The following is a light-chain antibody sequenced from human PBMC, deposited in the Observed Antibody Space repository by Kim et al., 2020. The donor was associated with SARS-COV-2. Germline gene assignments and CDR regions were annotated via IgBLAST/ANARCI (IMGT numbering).Light chain of an antibody. CDR2: EVT. Sequence: QSALTQPASVSGSPGQSITFSCIGTSSDVGSYNLVSWYQQHPGKAPKLMIYEVTKRPSGVSNRFSGSKSGNTASLTISGLQAEDEADYYCCSCADSSPYVVFGGGTKLTVL. CDR1: SSDVGSYNL. V-gene: IGLV2-23*02. CDR3: CSCADSSPYVV. J-gene: IGLJ2*01.